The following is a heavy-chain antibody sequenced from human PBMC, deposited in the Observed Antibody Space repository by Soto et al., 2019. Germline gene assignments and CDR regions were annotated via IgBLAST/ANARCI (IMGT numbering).Heavy chain of an antibody. CDR3: ARATTVTRFDY. V-gene: IGHV1-2*04. J-gene: IGHJ4*02. CDR2: INPNSGGT. Sequence: ASVKVSSKASGYTFTGYYMHWVRHAPGQGLEWMGWINPNSGGTNYAQKFQGWVTMTRDTSISTAYMELSRLKSDDTAVYYCARATTVTRFDYWGQGTLVTVSS. D-gene: IGHD4-17*01. CDR1: GYTFTGYY.